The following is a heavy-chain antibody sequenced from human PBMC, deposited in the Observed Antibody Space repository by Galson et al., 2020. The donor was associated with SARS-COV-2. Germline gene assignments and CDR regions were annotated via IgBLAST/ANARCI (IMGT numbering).Heavy chain of an antibody. CDR3: VMTGWYINIDY. V-gene: IGHV3-66*01. D-gene: IGHD6-19*01. CDR2: INSAGST. CDR1: GFSVSNNY. J-gene: IGHJ4*02. Sequence: GESLKISCAASGFSVSNNYMSWVRQAPGKGLEWVSIINSAGSTYYAVSVKGRFAISRDTSWNTLTLQMNSLRVEDTAVYYCVMTGWYINIDYWGQGALVTVSS.